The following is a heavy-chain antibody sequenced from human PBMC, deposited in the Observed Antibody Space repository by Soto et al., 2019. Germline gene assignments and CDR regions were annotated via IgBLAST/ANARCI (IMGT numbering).Heavy chain of an antibody. CDR2: ISGSGGST. D-gene: IGHD2-2*01. CDR3: AKDQYQLPLGYMDV. Sequence: GGSLRLSCAASGFTFSSYAMSWVRQAPGKGLEWVSAISGSGGSTYYADSVKGRFTISRDNSKNTLYLQMNSLRAEDTAVYYCAKDQYQLPLGYMDVWGKGTTVTVSS. J-gene: IGHJ6*03. CDR1: GFTFSSYA. V-gene: IGHV3-23*01.